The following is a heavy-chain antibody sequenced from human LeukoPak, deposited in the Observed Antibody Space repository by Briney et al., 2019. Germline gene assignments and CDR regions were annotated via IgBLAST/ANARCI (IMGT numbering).Heavy chain of an antibody. Sequence: PSETLSLTCTVSGGSISSYYWSWIRQAPGKGLEWIGYIYYSGSTNYNPSLKSRVTISVDTSKNQFSLKLSSVTAADTAVYYCARQRNYYGSGSYSDYWGQGTLVTVSS. CDR3: ARQRNYYGSGSYSDY. J-gene: IGHJ4*02. V-gene: IGHV4-59*08. CDR1: GGSISSYY. D-gene: IGHD3-10*01. CDR2: IYYSGST.